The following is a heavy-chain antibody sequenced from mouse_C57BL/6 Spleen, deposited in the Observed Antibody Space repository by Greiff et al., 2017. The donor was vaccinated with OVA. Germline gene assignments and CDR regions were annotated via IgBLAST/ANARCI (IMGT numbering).Heavy chain of an antibody. V-gene: IGHV1-80*01. CDR3: ARSGSTTVEGFAY. CDR2: IYPGDGDT. J-gene: IGHJ3*01. CDR1: GYAFSSYW. D-gene: IGHD1-1*01. Sequence: VQRVESGAELVKPGASVKISCKASGYAFSSYWMNWVKQRPGKGLEWIGQIYPGDGDTNYNGKFKGKATLTADKSSSTAYMQLSSLTSEDSAVYFCARSGSTTVEGFAYWGQGTLVTVSA.